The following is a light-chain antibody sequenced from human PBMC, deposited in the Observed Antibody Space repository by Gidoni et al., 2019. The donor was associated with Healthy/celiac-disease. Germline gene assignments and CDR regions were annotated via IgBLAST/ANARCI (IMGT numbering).Light chain of an antibody. J-gene: IGKJ1*01. CDR2: GAS. Sequence: EIVLTQSPGTLSLSQGERATLSCRASQSVSSSYLAWYQQKPGQAPRLLIYGASSRATGIPDRFSGSGSGTDFTLTISRLEPEDFAVYYCQQYGSSPQTFGQXTKVEIK. CDR1: QSVSSSY. V-gene: IGKV3-20*01. CDR3: QQYGSSPQT.